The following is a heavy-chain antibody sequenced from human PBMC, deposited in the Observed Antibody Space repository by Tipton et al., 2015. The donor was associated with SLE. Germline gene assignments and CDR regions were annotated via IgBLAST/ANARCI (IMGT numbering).Heavy chain of an antibody. CDR1: GGSISGGTYY. D-gene: IGHD1-26*01. CDR3: ASGGYYVGAFDI. Sequence: LRLSCTVSGGSISGGTYYWSWIRQPAGKGLEWIGHFYSSGTNYNPSLMSRVTISADMSKNHFSLKLSSVTAADTAVYYCASGGYYVGAFDIWGQGKMATVSS. CDR2: FYSSGT. V-gene: IGHV4-61*09. J-gene: IGHJ3*02.